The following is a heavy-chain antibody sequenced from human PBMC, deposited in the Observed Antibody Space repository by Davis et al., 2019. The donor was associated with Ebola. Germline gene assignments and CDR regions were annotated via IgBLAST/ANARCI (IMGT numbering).Heavy chain of an antibody. CDR1: GYSLTGYG. CDR2: INPNSGGT. Sequence: AASVKVSCKASGYSLTGYGFSWVRQAPGQGLEWMGGINPNSGGTSYAQKFQGRVTMAWDTSISTAYMELSRLRFDDTAVYYCARGGITMTVVPRDYYYGMDVWGQGTTVIVSS. J-gene: IGHJ6*02. D-gene: IGHD3-22*01. V-gene: IGHV1-2*02. CDR3: ARGGITMTVVPRDYYYGMDV.